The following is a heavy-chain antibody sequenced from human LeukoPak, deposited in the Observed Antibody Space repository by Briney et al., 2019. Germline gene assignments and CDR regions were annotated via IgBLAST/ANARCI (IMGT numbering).Heavy chain of an antibody. D-gene: IGHD3-22*01. CDR1: GYTFTSYD. V-gene: IGHV1-8*01. J-gene: IGHJ4*02. Sequence: ASVKVSCKASGYTFTSYDINWVRQATGQGLKWMGWMNPNSGNTGYAQKFQGRVTMTRDTSTSTVYMELSSLRSEDTAVYYCARSSIPYYYDSSGYDPSDYWGQGTLVTVSS. CDR2: MNPNSGNT. CDR3: ARSSIPYYYDSSGYDPSDY.